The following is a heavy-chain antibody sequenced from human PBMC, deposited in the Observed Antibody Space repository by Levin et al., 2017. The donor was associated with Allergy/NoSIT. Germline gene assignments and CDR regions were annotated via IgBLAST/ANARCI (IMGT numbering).Heavy chain of an antibody. CDR2: ISSSSSYI. V-gene: IGHV3-21*01. CDR3: ARDLGGYYGSGSYYIDYYYMDV. D-gene: IGHD3-10*01. Sequence: PGGSLRLSCAASGFTFSSYSMNWVRQAPGKGLEWVSSISSSSSYIYYADSVKGRFTISRDNAKNSLYLQMNSLRAEDTAVYYCARDLGGYYGSGSYYIDYYYMDVWGKGTTVTVSS. J-gene: IGHJ6*03. CDR1: GFTFSSYS.